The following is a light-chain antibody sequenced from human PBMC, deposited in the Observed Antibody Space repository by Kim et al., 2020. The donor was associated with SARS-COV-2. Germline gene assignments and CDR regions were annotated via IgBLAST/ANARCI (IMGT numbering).Light chain of an antibody. CDR1: SGSIGDNY. Sequence: NFMLTQPHSVSESPGKTVTISCTRSSGSIGDNYVQWYQQRPGGAPTTVIYEDDQRPSGVPDRFSGSIDSSSNSASLTISGLKTEDEADYYCQSYNRSNVVFGRGTQLTVL. V-gene: IGLV6-57*04. J-gene: IGLJ3*02. CDR3: QSYNRSNVV. CDR2: EDD.